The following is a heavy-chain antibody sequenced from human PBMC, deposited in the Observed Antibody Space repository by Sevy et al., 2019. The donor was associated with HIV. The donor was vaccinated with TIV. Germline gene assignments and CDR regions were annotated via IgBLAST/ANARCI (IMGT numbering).Heavy chain of an antibody. CDR1: GFTFSSSA. V-gene: IGHV3-23*01. CDR3: AKDPDSSGYYPDY. J-gene: IGHJ4*02. D-gene: IGHD3-22*01. Sequence: GESLKISCAASGFTFSSSAVSWVRQAPGKGLEWVSATSGSGGATYYADSVKGRFTISRDNSKITLYLQMNSLRADDTAVYYCAKDPDSSGYYPDYWGQGTLVTVSS. CDR2: TSGSGGAT.